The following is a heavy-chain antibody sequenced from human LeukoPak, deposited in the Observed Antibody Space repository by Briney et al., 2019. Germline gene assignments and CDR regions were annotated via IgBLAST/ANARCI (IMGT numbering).Heavy chain of an antibody. J-gene: IGHJ5*02. Sequence: SQTLSLTCMISGDSVSSKKAAWNWIRQSPSRGLEWLGRTYYRSKLYTDYAESVKSRITINPDTSKNQLSLQLKSVTPEDTAVYYCAREVDGVNWFDPWGQGTLVTVAS. CDR3: AREVDGVNWFDP. CDR1: GDSVSSKKAA. D-gene: IGHD3-9*01. V-gene: IGHV6-1*01. CDR2: TYYRSKLYT.